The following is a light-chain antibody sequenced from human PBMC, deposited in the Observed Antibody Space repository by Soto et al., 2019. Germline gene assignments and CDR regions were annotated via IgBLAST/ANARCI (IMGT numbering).Light chain of an antibody. CDR1: QSVGSNY. CDR3: QVYDRSPL. CDR2: DAS. V-gene: IGKV3-20*01. Sequence: EIVLTQSPDTLSLSPGERATLSCRASQSVGSNYLAWYQQKPGQAPRLLMYDASGRASGIPDRFGGSGSGTDFTLTISRLEPEYFAVYYCQVYDRSPLFGGGTKVEI. J-gene: IGKJ4*01.